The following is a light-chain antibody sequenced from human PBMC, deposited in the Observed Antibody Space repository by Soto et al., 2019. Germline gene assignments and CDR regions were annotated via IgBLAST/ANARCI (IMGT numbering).Light chain of an antibody. J-gene: IGKJ4*01. CDR1: QAINNN. Sequence: VLSQAPDTLYVSPGERATLSCRASQAINNNVAWYQLKDGQVPRLLIYGASTRATGVPTRISGSGSGTEFTLTISSLQSEDFAVYYCQQYNSWPLTFGGGTKVDIK. V-gene: IGKV3D-15*01. CDR2: GAS. CDR3: QQYNSWPLT.